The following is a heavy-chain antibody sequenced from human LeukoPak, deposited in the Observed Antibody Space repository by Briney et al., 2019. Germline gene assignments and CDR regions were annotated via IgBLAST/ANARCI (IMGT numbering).Heavy chain of an antibody. CDR2: IKTDESRT. CDR1: GFTFSSYW. D-gene: IGHD3-16*01. Sequence: GGSLRLSCAASGFTFSSYWMHWVRRAPGRGLVWVSRIKTDESRTTYADSVKGRFTISRDNAKNSLFLQMSSLRADDMAIYYCARAGELRYMDVWGKGTAVTVSS. J-gene: IGHJ6*03. V-gene: IGHV3-74*03. CDR3: ARAGELRYMDV.